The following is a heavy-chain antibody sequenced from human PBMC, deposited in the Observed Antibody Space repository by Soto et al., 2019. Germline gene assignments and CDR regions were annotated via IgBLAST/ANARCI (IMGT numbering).Heavy chain of an antibody. Sequence: SETLSLTCALSGGSISSGGYSWSWIRQPPGKGLEWIGYIYHSGSTYYNPSLKSRVTISVDRSKNQFSLKLSSVTAADTAVYYCARAGTTRMWEYFDYWGQGTLVTVSS. CDR3: ARAGTTRMWEYFDY. D-gene: IGHD1-7*01. CDR2: IYHSGST. J-gene: IGHJ4*02. CDR1: GGSISSGGYS. V-gene: IGHV4-30-2*01.